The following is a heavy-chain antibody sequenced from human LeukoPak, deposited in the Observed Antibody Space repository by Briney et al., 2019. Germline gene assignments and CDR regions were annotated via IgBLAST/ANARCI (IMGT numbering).Heavy chain of an antibody. V-gene: IGHV1-69*13. CDR1: GGTFSSYA. D-gene: IGHD4-23*01. Sequence: ASVKVSCKASGGTFSSYAISWVRQAPGQGLEWMGGIIPIFGTANYAQKFQGRVTITADESTSTAYMELSSLRSEDTAVYYCARSVGRTTVAHIDYWGQGTLVTVSS. CDR3: ARSVGRTTVAHIDY. J-gene: IGHJ4*02. CDR2: IIPIFGTA.